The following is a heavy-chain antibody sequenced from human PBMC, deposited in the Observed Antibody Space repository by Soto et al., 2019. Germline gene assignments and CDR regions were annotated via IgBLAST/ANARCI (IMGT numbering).Heavy chain of an antibody. D-gene: IGHD5-18*01. V-gene: IGHV4-38-2*02. J-gene: IGHJ4*02. CDR3: ASGYTYGTDY. CDR2: IYHNGNT. CDR1: GYSISSDYY. Sequence: TLSLTCTVSGYSISSDYYWGWIRQPPGKGLEWIGSIYHNGNTFYNPSLKSRVTISLDTAKNHFSLKLSSVTAADTAVYYCASGYTYGTDYWGQGTLVTVSS.